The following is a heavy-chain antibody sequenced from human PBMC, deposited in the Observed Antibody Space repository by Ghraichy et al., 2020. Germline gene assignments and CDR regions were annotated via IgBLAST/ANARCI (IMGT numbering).Heavy chain of an antibody. CDR2: IYTSGST. D-gene: IGHD1-14*01. V-gene: IGHV4-4*07. CDR3: ARGAVFTRSPLYYFDY. J-gene: IGHJ4*02. CDR1: GGSISSYY. Sequence: SETLSLTCTVSGGSISSYYWSWIRQPAGKGLEWIGRIYTSGSTNYNPSLKSRVTMSVDTSKNQFSLKLSSVTAADTAVYYCARGAVFTRSPLYYFDYWGQGTLVTVSS.